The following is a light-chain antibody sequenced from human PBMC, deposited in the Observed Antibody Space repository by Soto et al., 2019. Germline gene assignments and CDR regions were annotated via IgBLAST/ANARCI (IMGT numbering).Light chain of an antibody. J-gene: IGKJ5*01. Sequence: DIQMTPSPSTLSASVGDRVIITCRANQGISSYLAWHQQKPGKAPKLLIYAASTLQSGVPSRFSGSGSGTEFTLTISSLQPEDFATYYCQHLNSFPLTFGPGTRLEIK. V-gene: IGKV1-9*01. CDR1: QGISSY. CDR3: QHLNSFPLT. CDR2: AAS.